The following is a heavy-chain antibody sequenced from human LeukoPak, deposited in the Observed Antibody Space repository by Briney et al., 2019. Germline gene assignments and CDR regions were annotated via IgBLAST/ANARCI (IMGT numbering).Heavy chain of an antibody. CDR1: GDSISSYSYY. J-gene: IGHJ5*02. CDR3: ASEDGYNRFS. Sequence: PSETLSLTCTVSGDSISSYSYYWGWIRQPAGKGLEWIGRIYTSGSTNYNPSLKSRVTISVDTSKNQFSLKLNSVTAADTAVYYCASEDGYNRFSWGQGTLVTVSS. D-gene: IGHD5-24*01. V-gene: IGHV4-61*02. CDR2: IYTSGST.